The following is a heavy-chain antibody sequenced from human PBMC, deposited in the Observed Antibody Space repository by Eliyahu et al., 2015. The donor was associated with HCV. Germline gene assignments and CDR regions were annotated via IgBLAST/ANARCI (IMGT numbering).Heavy chain of an antibody. CDR1: GFSLSTSGMC. D-gene: IGHD3-22*01. J-gene: IGHJ4*02. CDR2: IDXDDDK. Sequence: QVTLRESGPALVKPTQTLTLTCTFSGFSLSTSGMCVSWIRQPPGKALEWLALIDXDDDKYYSTSLKTRLTISKDTSKNQVVLTMTNMDPVDTATYYCARTYYYDSSGYPGGLRLIGTYFDYWGQGTLVTVSS. CDR3: ARTYYYDSSGYPGGLRLIGTYFDY. V-gene: IGHV2-70*01.